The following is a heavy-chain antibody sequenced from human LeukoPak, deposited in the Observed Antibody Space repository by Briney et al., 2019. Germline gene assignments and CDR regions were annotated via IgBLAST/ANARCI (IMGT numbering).Heavy chain of an antibody. CDR3: ARDYDGFDY. J-gene: IGHJ4*02. CDR1: GFTVSSNS. CDR2: IYSGGDT. V-gene: IGHV3-53*01. D-gene: IGHD3-16*01. Sequence: PGGSLRLSCAASGFTVSSNSMSWVRQAPAQGLEWVSVIYSGGDTYYADSVKGRFTISRDISNNTVCLQMNSLRAEDTAVYYCARDYDGFDYWGQGTLVTVSS.